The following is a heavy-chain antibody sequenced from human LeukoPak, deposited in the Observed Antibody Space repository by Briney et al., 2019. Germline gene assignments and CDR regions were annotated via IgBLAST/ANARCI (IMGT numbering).Heavy chain of an antibody. D-gene: IGHD6-19*01. CDR2: ITYDGGNE. Sequence: GGSLRLSCAASGFSFKDYNMHWVRQAPGKGLEWVAVITYDGGNEYYTDSVRGRFTISRDNSKSTLYLQMNSLRTEDTAVYYCAKVRWDNSGWYYLDSWGQGTLVTVSS. V-gene: IGHV3-30*18. CDR1: GFSFKDYN. CDR3: AKVRWDNSGWYYLDS. J-gene: IGHJ4*02.